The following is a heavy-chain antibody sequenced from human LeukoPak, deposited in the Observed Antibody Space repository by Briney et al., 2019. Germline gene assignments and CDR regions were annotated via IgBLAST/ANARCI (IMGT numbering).Heavy chain of an antibody. D-gene: IGHD5-12*01. V-gene: IGHV5-10-1*01. CDR1: GYSFTTYW. Sequence: GESLTISCKGSGYSFTTYWISWVRQMPGKGLEWMGRIDPSDSYTRYSPSFQGHVTISADKSITTAYLQWSSLRASVTAMYYCARTDSAYEYLDYWGQGTLVTVSS. CDR3: ARTDSAYEYLDY. J-gene: IGHJ4*02. CDR2: IDPSDSYT.